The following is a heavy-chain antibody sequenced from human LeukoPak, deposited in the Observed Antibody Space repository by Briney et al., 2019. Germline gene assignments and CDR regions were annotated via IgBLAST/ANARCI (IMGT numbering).Heavy chain of an antibody. V-gene: IGHV5-51*01. CDR3: ARYGVTMVRGVIGEY. J-gene: IGHJ4*02. D-gene: IGHD3-10*01. CDR1: GYSFTSYW. CDR2: IYPGDSDT. Sequence: GESLKISCKGSGYSFTSYWIGWVRQMPGKGLEWMGIIYPGDSDTRYSPSFQGQVTISADKSISTAYLQWSSLKASDTAMYYCARYGVTMVRGVIGEYWGQGTLVTVSS.